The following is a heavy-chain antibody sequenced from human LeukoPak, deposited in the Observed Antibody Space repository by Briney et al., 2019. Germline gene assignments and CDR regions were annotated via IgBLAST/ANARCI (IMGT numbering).Heavy chain of an antibody. J-gene: IGHJ4*02. V-gene: IGHV4-61*01. CDR3: ARVTGTRWVVFDF. D-gene: IGHD2-8*02. Sequence: PSETLSLTCTVSGGSVSSGSYYWSWIRQPPGKGLEWIGYIYNNGSTKYNPVLKSRVTISIDTSKNQFSLNLSSVTAADTAVYYCARVTGTRWVVFDFWGLGTLVTVSS. CDR1: GGSVSSGSYY. CDR2: IYNNGST.